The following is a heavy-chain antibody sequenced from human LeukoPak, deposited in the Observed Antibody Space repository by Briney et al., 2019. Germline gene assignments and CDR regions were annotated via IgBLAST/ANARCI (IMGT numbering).Heavy chain of an antibody. CDR1: GDSISSGGYH. J-gene: IGHJ4*02. D-gene: IGHD6-19*01. CDR3: ARLRGYSSGWYWEFDY. Sequence: PSETLSLTCTVSGDSISSGGYHWSWIRQHPGKGLEWIGYIFYSGSTYYNPSLKSRVTISVDTSKNQFSLKLSSVTAADTAVYYCARLRGYSSGWYWEFDYWGQGTLVTVSS. CDR2: IFYSGST. V-gene: IGHV4-31*03.